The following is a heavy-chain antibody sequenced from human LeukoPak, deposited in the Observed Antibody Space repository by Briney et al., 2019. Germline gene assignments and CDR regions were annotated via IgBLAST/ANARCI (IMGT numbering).Heavy chain of an antibody. CDR1: GYTFTSYG. CDR2: ISAYNGNT. J-gene: IGHJ4*02. CDR3: ARGWASRYYDFWSGYYN. D-gene: IGHD3-3*01. V-gene: IGHV1-18*01. Sequence: ASVKVSCKASGYTFTSYGISWVRQAPGQGLEWMGWISAYNGNTNYAQKLQGRVTMTTDTSTSTAYMELRSLRSDDTAVYYCARGWASRYYDFWSGYYNWGQGTLVTVSS.